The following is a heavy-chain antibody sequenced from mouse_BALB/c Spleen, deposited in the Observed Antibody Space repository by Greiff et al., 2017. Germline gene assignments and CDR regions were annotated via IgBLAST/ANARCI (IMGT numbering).Heavy chain of an antibody. CDR3: AREIDYSFAY. D-gene: IGHD1-1*01. CDR1: GYTFTSYW. CDR2: INPSTGYT. J-gene: IGHJ3*01. Sequence: VQLQQSGAELAKPGASVKMSCKASGYTFTSYWMHWVKQRPGQGLEWIGYINPSTGYTEYNQKFKDKATLTADKSSSTAYMQLSSLTSEDSAVYYCAREIDYSFAYWGQGTLVAVSA. V-gene: IGHV1-7*01.